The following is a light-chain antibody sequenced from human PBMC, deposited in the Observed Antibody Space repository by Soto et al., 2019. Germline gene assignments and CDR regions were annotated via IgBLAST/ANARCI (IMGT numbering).Light chain of an antibody. CDR1: QSISSW. J-gene: IGKJ1*01. V-gene: IGKV1-5*03. CDR3: QQYSYFAT. Sequence: DIQMTQSPSTLSASVGDRVTITCRASQSISSWLTWYQQKAGQAPKLLIYKASIVASGLRSRYSSSRSGTEYTLTISSLKPDDSATYYCQQYSYFATFGQGTRVEVK. CDR2: KAS.